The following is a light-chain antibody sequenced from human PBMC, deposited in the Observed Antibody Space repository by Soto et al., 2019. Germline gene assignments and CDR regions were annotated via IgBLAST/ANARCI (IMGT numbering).Light chain of an antibody. CDR2: DNN. J-gene: IGLJ1*01. Sequence: QSVLTQPPSVSAAPGQKVTISCSGSSSNFGSTYVSWYQQVPGTAPKLLIFDNNKRPSGIPDRFSGSKSGTSATLGITGLQTGDEGEYYYATWDAALSGGGVFGTGTKLTVL. CDR1: SSNFGSTY. CDR3: ATWDAALSGGGV. V-gene: IGLV1-51*01.